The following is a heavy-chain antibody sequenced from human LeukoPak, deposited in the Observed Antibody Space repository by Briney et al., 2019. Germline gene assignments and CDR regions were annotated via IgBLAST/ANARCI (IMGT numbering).Heavy chain of an antibody. CDR1: GFTVSSKY. Sequence: GGSLRLSCAASGFTVSSKYLSWVRKAPGKGLEWLSYISSSSSIIYYADSVKGRFTISRDNAKNSLYLQMNSLRVEDAAVYYCARDQGMVYRYFDYWGQGTLVTVSS. J-gene: IGHJ4*02. CDR2: ISSSSSII. V-gene: IGHV3-48*04. CDR3: ARDQGMVYRYFDY. D-gene: IGHD3-10*01.